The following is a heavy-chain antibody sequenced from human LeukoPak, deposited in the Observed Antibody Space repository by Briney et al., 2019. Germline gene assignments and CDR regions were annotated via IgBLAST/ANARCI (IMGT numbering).Heavy chain of an antibody. CDR3: AKSTGKRYYYYYMDV. CDR1: GFTFSSYD. V-gene: IGHV3-33*06. D-gene: IGHD1-1*01. CDR2: IWYDGSNK. Sequence: GGSLRLSCAASGFTFSSYDMHWVRQAPGKGLEWVAVIWYDGSNKYYADSVKGRFTISRDNSKNTLYLQMNSLRAEDTAVYYCAKSTGKRYYYYYMDVWGKGTTVTVSS. J-gene: IGHJ6*03.